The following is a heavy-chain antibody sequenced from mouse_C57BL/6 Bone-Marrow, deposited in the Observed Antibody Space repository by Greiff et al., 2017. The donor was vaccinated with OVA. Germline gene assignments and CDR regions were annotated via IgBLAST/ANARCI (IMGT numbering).Heavy chain of an antibody. CDR2: INPSTGGT. D-gene: IGHD1-1*01. Sequence: VQLQQSGPELVKPGASVKISCKASGYSFTGYYMNWVKQSPEQSLEWIGEINPSTGGTNYNQKFKDKATLTVDKSSSTAYMQLKSLTSEDAAVYYCARYYYGSRGFDYWGQGTTRTVSS. V-gene: IGHV1-42*01. J-gene: IGHJ2*01. CDR1: GYSFTGYY. CDR3: ARYYYGSRGFDY.